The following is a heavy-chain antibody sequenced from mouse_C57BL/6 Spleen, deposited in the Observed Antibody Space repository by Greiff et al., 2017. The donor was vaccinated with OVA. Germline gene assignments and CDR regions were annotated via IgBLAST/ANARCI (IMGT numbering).Heavy chain of an antibody. J-gene: IGHJ3*01. CDR2: IYPRDGST. CDR1: GYTFTSYD. Sequence: QVQLQQSGPELVKPGASVKLSCKASGYTFTSYDINWVKQRTGRGLVWFGWIYPRDGSTKYNEKFKGKATLTVDTSSSTAYMELHSLTSEDSAVYFCARGGDGAWFAYWGQGTLVTVSA. CDR3: ARGGDGAWFAY. V-gene: IGHV1-85*01. D-gene: IGHD3-3*01.